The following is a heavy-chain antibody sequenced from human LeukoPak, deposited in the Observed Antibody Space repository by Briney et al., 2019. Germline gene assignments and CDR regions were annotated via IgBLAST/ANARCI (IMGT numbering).Heavy chain of an antibody. CDR1: GFIFSDYY. CDR2: ISNSDNDI. D-gene: IGHD6-6*01. CDR3: ASGSSSVGY. J-gene: IGHJ4*02. V-gene: IGHV3-11*01. Sequence: GGSLRLSCAASGFIFSDYYMSWIRQTPGKGLEWISYISNSDNDIYYAGSVKGRFTISRDNTRNSLFLQMNSLRPDDTAVYYCASGSSSVGYWGQGTLVTVSS.